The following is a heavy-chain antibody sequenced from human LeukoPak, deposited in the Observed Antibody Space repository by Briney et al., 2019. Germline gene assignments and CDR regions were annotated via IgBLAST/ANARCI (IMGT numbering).Heavy chain of an antibody. J-gene: IGHJ4*02. CDR3: AVDTALIRGLDY. V-gene: IGHV4-4*07. CDR1: GGSNSSYY. CDR2: IYTSGST. D-gene: IGHD5-18*01. Sequence: PSETLSLTCTVSGGSNSSYYWSWIRQPAGKGLEWIGRIYTSGSTNYNPSLKSRVTVSLDTSKNQFSLKLSSVTAADTAVYYCAVDTALIRGLDYWGQGTLVTVSS.